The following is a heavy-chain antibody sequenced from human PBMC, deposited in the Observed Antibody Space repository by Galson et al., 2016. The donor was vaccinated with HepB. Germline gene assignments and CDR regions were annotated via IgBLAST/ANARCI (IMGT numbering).Heavy chain of an antibody. D-gene: IGHD4-17*01. CDR1: GYPFITYY. Sequence: SVKVSCKASGYPFITYYIDWVRQAPGQGLEWMGKINPSAGTTIYAQKFRGRVIMTRDTSSTTVFMELSSLTFDDTAIYYCARADQTAVTSWLDTWGQGSLVTVSS. V-gene: IGHV1-46*01. CDR2: INPSAGTT. J-gene: IGHJ5*02. CDR3: ARADQTAVTSWLDT.